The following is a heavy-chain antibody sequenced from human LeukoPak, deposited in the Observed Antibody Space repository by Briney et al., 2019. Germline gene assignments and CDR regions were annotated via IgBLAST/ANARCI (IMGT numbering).Heavy chain of an antibody. J-gene: IGHJ5*02. CDR2: IIPIFGTA. Sequence: ASVKVSCKPSGGTFSSYAISWVRQAPGQGLEWMGGIIPIFGTANYAQKFQGRVTITADESTSTAYMELSSLRSEDTAVYYCARVVSRLWYYDILTGYYNWFDPWGQGTLVTVSS. D-gene: IGHD3-9*01. V-gene: IGHV1-69*13. CDR1: GGTFSSYA. CDR3: ARVVSRLWYYDILTGYYNWFDP.